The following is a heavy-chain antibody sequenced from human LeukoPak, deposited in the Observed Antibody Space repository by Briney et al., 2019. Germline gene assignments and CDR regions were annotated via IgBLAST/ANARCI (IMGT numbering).Heavy chain of an antibody. CDR1: GFTFSSYE. J-gene: IGHJ4*02. V-gene: IGHV3-48*03. CDR3: ARDDGYHYGFDY. CDR2: ISSSGSII. D-gene: IGHD5-24*01. Sequence: PGGSLRLSCAASGFTFSSYEKNWVRQAPEKGLEWISYISSSGSIIHYADSVKGRFTISRDNAKNSLYLQMNSLRAEDMAIYYCARDDGYHYGFDYWGQGTLVTVSS.